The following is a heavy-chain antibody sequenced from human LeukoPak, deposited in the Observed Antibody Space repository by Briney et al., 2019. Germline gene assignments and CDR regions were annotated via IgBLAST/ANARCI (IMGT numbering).Heavy chain of an antibody. CDR1: GGSFSGYY. J-gene: IGHJ6*03. V-gene: IGHV4-34*01. CDR3: ARGRRSNYYYYYMDV. CDR2: INHSGST. Sequence: SGTLSLTCAVYGGSFSGYYWSWIRQPPGKGLEWIGEINHSGSTNYNPSLKSRVTISVDTSKNQFSLKLSSVTAADTAVYYCARGRRSNYYYYYMDVWGKGTTVTVSS.